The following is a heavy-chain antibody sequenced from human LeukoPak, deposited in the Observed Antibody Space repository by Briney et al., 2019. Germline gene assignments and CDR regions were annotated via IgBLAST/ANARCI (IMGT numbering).Heavy chain of an antibody. CDR1: GFTFSSYA. CDR2: ISGSGGST. J-gene: IGHJ4*02. CDR3: AKSPVRWFGEFPY. D-gene: IGHD3-10*01. Sequence: PGGSLRLSCAASGFTFSSYAMSWVRQAPGKGLEWVSAISGSGGSTYYADSVKGRFTISRDNSKNTLYLQMDSLRAEDTAVYYCAKSPVRWFGEFPYWGQGTLVTVSS. V-gene: IGHV3-23*01.